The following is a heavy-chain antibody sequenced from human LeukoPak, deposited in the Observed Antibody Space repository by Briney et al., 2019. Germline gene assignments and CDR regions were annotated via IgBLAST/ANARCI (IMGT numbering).Heavy chain of an antibody. CDR3: AGPCGTGAVGCSH. CDR2: TYFRSKWYN. D-gene: IGHD2-21*01. V-gene: IGHV6-1*01. Sequence: SQTLSITCAISGDSVSSNTAVWNWIRQSPSRGLEWLGRTYFRSKWYNDYAVFVKSRLTINPDTSKNQVSLQLNSLTPDDTAVYYCAGPCGTGAVGCSHWGQGTQVTVSS. CDR1: GDSVSSNTAV. J-gene: IGHJ4*02.